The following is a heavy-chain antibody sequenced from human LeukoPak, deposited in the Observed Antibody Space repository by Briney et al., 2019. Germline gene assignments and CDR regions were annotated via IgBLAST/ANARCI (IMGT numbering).Heavy chain of an antibody. D-gene: IGHD3-9*01. CDR1: GGSFSGYY. V-gene: IGHV4-34*01. CDR3: ARGTGVRYFDWLLYTGYYFDY. Sequence: KPSETLSLTCAVYGGSFSGYYWSWIRQPPGKGLEWIGEINHSGSTNYNPSLKSRVTISVDTSKNQFSLKLSSVTAADTAVYYCARGTGVRYFDWLLYTGYYFDYWGQGTLVTVSS. J-gene: IGHJ4*02. CDR2: INHSGST.